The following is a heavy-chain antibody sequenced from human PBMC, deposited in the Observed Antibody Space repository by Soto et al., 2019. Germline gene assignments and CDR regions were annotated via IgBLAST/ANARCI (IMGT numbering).Heavy chain of an antibody. V-gene: IGHV4-59*01. Sequence: QVQLQESGPGLVKPSETLSLTCTVSGGSISSYYWSWIRQPPGKGLEWIGYIYYSGSTNYNPSLRGRVTISVDTSKNQFPLKLSSVPAADTAGYYCARVQGGGNSPPRDVWGQGTTVTVSS. D-gene: IGHD6-13*01. CDR1: GGSISSYY. CDR3: ARVQGGGNSPPRDV. CDR2: IYYSGST. J-gene: IGHJ6*02.